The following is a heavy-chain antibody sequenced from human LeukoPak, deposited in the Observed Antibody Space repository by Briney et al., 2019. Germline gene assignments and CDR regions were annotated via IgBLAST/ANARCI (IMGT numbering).Heavy chain of an antibody. Sequence: PGGSLRLSCAASGFTFSSYEMNWVRQAPGKGLEWVSYISSSGSTIYYADSVKGRFTISRDNAKNSLYLQMNSLRAEDTALYYCARDRVEEYDFWSGSYFDYWGQGTLVTVSS. CDR1: GFTFSSYE. V-gene: IGHV3-48*03. J-gene: IGHJ4*02. CDR2: ISSSGSTI. D-gene: IGHD3-3*01. CDR3: ARDRVEEYDFWSGSYFDY.